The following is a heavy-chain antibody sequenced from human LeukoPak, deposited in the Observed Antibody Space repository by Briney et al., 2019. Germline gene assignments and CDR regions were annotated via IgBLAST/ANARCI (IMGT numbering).Heavy chain of an antibody. CDR3: ARDGDSYGYGIDY. Sequence: GGSLRPSCAASGFTFRTYWMSWVRQAPGKGLEWVANIKRDGSKIYYADSVKGRFTISRDNAKNSLYLQMNSLRGEDTAIYYCARDGDSYGYGIDYWGQGTLVTVSP. CDR2: IKRDGSKI. V-gene: IGHV3-7*01. D-gene: IGHD5-18*01. CDR1: GFTFRTYW. J-gene: IGHJ4*02.